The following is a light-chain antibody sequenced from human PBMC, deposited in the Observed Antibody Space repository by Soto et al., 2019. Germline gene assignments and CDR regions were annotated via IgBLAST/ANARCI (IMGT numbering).Light chain of an antibody. CDR1: ERVGTY. CDR2: AAS. CDR3: QQTYTVPDN. V-gene: IGKV1-39*01. Sequence: DIQMIQSPSSLSASVGDRVSITCRASERVGTYLNSYQQTPGKAPKLLIYAASNLQSGVPSRFSGSGYGTDFNLTISSVQPEDFATYYCQQTYTVPDNFGQGTRLESK. J-gene: IGKJ2*01.